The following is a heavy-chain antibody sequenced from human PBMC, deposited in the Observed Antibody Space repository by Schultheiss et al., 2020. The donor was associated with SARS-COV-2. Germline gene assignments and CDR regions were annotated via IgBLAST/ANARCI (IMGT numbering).Heavy chain of an antibody. CDR2: RSYSGIS. CDR1: GGSFSGYY. V-gene: IGHV4-34*11. Sequence: GSLRLSCAVYGGSFSGYYWSWIRQPPGKGLEWIGYRSYSGISKYNPSLGSRVTILLDTSKNQISLKLRSVTAADTAVYYCARDTNAYYDFWSGKYSGMDVWGRGTTVTVSS. D-gene: IGHD3-3*01. J-gene: IGHJ6*02. CDR3: ARDTNAYYDFWSGKYSGMDV.